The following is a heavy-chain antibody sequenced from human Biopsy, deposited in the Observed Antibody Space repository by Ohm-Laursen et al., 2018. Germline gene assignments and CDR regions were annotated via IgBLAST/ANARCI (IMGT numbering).Heavy chain of an antibody. Sequence: GSLRLSCTASGFTFSHAWMSWVRQAPGKGLEWVGRIKNEIDGGTTDYAAPAKGRFTILRDDSKNMLFLQMDSLKTEDTAVYYCTHHYDASDDVFDIWGQGTVATVSS. CDR1: GFTFSHAW. CDR2: IKNEIDGGTT. J-gene: IGHJ3*02. D-gene: IGHD3-22*01. CDR3: THHYDASDDVFDI. V-gene: IGHV3-15*01.